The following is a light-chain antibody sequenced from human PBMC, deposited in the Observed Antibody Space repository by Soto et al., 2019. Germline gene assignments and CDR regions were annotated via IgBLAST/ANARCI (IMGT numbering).Light chain of an antibody. V-gene: IGKV1-5*03. CDR3: QQYNIYSPYT. CDR1: QSIDNW. J-gene: IGKJ2*01. CDR2: KAS. Sequence: QMTQSPSTLSASVGDRVTITCRVSQSIDNWLAWYQQKPGKAPKLLIYKASTLQSGVPSRFSGSGWGTEFTLTISSLQPDDFATYYCQQYNIYSPYTFGQGTRLAIK.